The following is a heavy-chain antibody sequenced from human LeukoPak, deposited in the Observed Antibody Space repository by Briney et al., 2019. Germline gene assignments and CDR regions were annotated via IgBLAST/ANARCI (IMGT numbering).Heavy chain of an antibody. D-gene: IGHD3-22*01. CDR2: ISSSGSTI. Sequence: GGSLRLSCAASGFTFSSYEMNWVRQAPGKGLEWVSYISSSGSTIYYADSVKGRFTISRDNAKNSLYLQMNSLRAEDTAVYYCARIPVHLTMIVQYYFDYWGQGTLVTVSS. V-gene: IGHV3-48*03. J-gene: IGHJ4*02. CDR3: ARIPVHLTMIVQYYFDY. CDR1: GFTFSSYE.